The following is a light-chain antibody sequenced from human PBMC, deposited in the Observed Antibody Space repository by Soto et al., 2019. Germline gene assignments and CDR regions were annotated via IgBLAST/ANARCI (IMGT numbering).Light chain of an antibody. CDR1: QSVSSSY. V-gene: IGKV3-20*01. CDR3: QQYGSSPPIT. CDR2: GAS. J-gene: IGKJ5*01. Sequence: IVLTKSPGTLSLSQGERATLSCRAIQSVSSSYLAWYQQKPGQAPRLLIYGASSRATGIPDRFSGSGSGTDFTLTISRLEPEDFAVYYCQQYGSSPPITFGQGTRLEIK.